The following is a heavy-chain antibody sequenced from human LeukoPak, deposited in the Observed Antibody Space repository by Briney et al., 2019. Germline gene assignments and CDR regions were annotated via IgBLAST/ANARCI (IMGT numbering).Heavy chain of an antibody. D-gene: IGHD5-18*01. CDR3: ARDVDTAMVLGYNWFDP. V-gene: IGHV4-4*07. CDR1: GDSISSYY. CDR2: IHPSGST. Sequence: PSETLSLTCTVSGDSISSYYWSWIRQPAGKGLEWIGRIHPSGSTNYNPSLKSRVTLSVDTSKNQFSLKLSSVTAADTAVYYCARDVDTAMVLGYNWFDPWGQGTLVTVSS. J-gene: IGHJ5*02.